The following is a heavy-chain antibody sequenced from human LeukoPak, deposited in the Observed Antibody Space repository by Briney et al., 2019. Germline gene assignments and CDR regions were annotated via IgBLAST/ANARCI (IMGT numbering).Heavy chain of an antibody. CDR2: ISYDGSNK. D-gene: IGHD6-19*01. V-gene: IGHV3-30-3*01. J-gene: IGHJ5*02. CDR1: GFTFSTCA. CDR3: ARVYTFGSGWSNWFDP. Sequence: GGSLRLSCAASGFTFSTCAVHWVRQAPGKGLEWVAAISYDGSNKYHADSVKGRFTISRDNSKNTLYLQMNSLGAEDTAVYYCARVYTFGSGWSNWFDPWGQGTLVTVSS.